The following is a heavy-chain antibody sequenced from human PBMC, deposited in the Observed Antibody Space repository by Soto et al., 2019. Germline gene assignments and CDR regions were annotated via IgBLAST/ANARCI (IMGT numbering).Heavy chain of an antibody. CDR1: GGSFSGYY. CDR3: ARTYSSSWSPFEY. Sequence: QVQLQQWGAGLVKPSETLSLTCAVYGGSFSGYYWSWIRQPPGKGLEWIGEINQSGSTNYNPSLKSRVTISVDTSKNQFSLKLSSVTAADTAVYYCARTYSSSWSPFEYWGQGTLVTVSS. D-gene: IGHD6-13*01. CDR2: INQSGST. J-gene: IGHJ4*02. V-gene: IGHV4-34*01.